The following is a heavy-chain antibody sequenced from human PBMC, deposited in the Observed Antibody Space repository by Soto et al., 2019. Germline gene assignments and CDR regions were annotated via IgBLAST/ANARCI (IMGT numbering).Heavy chain of an antibody. J-gene: IGHJ4*02. CDR3: AKATTNGGWFNPFDS. CDR2: LSGSGTST. CDR1: GFSFVNYA. Sequence: GSVRLSCAASGFSFVNYAMNWVRQAPGKGLEWVSGLSGSGTSTYYADSVKGRFTISRDNSRDTLFLQMNSLTADDTAVYYCAKATTNGGWFNPFDSWGQGALVTVSS. V-gene: IGHV3-23*01. D-gene: IGHD6-19*01.